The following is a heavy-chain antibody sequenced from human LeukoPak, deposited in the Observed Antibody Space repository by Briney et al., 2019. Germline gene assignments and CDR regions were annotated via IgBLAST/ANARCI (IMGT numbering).Heavy chain of an antibody. D-gene: IGHD6-6*01. Sequence: PEASVKVSCKASGYTFTSYGISWVRQAPGQGLEWTGWISAYNGNTNYAQKLQGRVTMTTDTSTSTAYMELRSLRSDDTAVYYCALQGGYSSSSDLFDYWGQGTLVTVSS. CDR3: ALQGGYSSSSDLFDY. V-gene: IGHV1-18*01. CDR1: GYTFTSYG. CDR2: ISAYNGNT. J-gene: IGHJ4*02.